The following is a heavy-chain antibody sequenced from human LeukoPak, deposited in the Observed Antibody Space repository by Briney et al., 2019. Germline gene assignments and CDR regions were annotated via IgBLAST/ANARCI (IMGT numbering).Heavy chain of an antibody. CDR2: IYYSGST. Sequence: PSETLSLTCSVSGGXISSYYCSWIRQPPGKGLEWIGYIYYSGSTNYNPSLKSRVTISVDTSKNQFSLKLSSVTAADTAVYYCARLDSYGTFDYWGQGTLVTVSS. CDR3: ARLDSYGTFDY. J-gene: IGHJ4*02. D-gene: IGHD5-18*01. CDR1: GGXISSYY. V-gene: IGHV4-59*08.